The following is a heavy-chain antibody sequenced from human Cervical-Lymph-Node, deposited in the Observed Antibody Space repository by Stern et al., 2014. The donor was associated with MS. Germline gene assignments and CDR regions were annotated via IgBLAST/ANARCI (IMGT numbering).Heavy chain of an antibody. CDR1: GYDFTRYW. V-gene: IGHV5-51*03. CDR2: LVPVCSNT. Sequence: EVQLVESGAEVKKPGESLNISCKGLGYDFTRYWIGWVRQEPGDGLAWMGFLVPVCSNTRDSPAFRGQVTISADKSHTSAYLQWSSLKASDTAIYYCASLRGLGGLRYWGQGTLVSVSS. J-gene: IGHJ4*02. D-gene: IGHD4-23*01. CDR3: ASLRGLGGLRY.